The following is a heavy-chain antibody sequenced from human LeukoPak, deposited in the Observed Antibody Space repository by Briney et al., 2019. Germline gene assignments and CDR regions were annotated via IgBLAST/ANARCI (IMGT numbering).Heavy chain of an antibody. CDR2: ISYDGSNK. Sequence: GGSLRLSCAASRFTFSSYGMHWVRQAPGKGLEWVAVISYDGSNKYYADSVKGRFTISRDNSKNTLYLQMNSLRAEDTAVYYCAKDGVGATPGDQLFDYWGQGTLVTVSS. V-gene: IGHV3-30*18. CDR3: AKDGVGATPGDQLFDY. CDR1: RFTFSSYG. J-gene: IGHJ4*02. D-gene: IGHD1-26*01.